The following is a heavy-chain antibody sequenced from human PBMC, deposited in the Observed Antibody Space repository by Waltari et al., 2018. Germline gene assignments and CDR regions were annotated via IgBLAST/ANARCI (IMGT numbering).Heavy chain of an antibody. CDR1: GFTFSNYG. CDR2: IYTSGMVI. Sequence: EEQLVESGGGLVRPGGSLRLSCAASGFTFSNYGMNWVRQTPGKGLELLSYIYTSGMVIYADSVKGRFTVSRDNAKNFLFLQMDSLRVEDTAVYYCARGVPDIWGRGTMVTVSS. V-gene: IGHV3-48*01. D-gene: IGHD3-10*01. J-gene: IGHJ3*02. CDR3: ARGVPDI.